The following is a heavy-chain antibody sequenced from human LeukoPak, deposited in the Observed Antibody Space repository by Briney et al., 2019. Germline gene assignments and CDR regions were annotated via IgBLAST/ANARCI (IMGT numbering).Heavy chain of an antibody. Sequence: SETLSLTCTVSGGSLSSGSYYWSWIRQPAGKGLAWIGRIYTSGSTNYNPSLKSRVTISVDTSKNQFSLKLSSVTAADTAVYYCARDGDYNWFDPCGQGSLVTVSS. CDR2: IYTSGST. V-gene: IGHV4-61*02. D-gene: IGHD7-27*01. CDR1: GGSLSSGSYY. J-gene: IGHJ5*02. CDR3: ARDGDYNWFDP.